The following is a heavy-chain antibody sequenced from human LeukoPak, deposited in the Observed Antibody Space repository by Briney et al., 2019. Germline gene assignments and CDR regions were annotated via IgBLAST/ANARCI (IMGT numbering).Heavy chain of an antibody. Sequence: PGRSLRLSCAASGFTFSSYAMHWVRQAPGKGLEGVAVIGFDGSNKYYADSVKGRFTVSRDNSKNTLYLQMNSLRAEDTAVYYCARGTYSNPDYWGQGTLVTVSS. V-gene: IGHV3-33*01. J-gene: IGHJ4*02. CDR3: ARGTYSNPDY. CDR2: IGFDGSNK. D-gene: IGHD4-11*01. CDR1: GFTFSSYA.